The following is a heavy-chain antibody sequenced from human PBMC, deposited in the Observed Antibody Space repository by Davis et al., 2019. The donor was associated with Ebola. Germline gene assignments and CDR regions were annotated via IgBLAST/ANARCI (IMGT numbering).Heavy chain of an antibody. D-gene: IGHD2-2*01. CDR1: GFTFSGSA. CDR3: ARDQLGINTS. CDR2: IRNKANRYAT. J-gene: IGHJ4*02. Sequence: GESLKISCAASGFTFSGSAMHWVRQASGKGLEWVGRIRNKANRYATAYDASVNGRFTISRDDSKNTAFLQMNSLKTDDTAVYYCARDQLGINTSWGQGTLVTVSS. V-gene: IGHV3-73*01.